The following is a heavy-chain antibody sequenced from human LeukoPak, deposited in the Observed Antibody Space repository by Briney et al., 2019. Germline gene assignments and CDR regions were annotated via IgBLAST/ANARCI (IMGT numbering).Heavy chain of an antibody. CDR2: ISWNSGSI. V-gene: IGHV3-9*01. CDR1: GFTFDDYA. J-gene: IGHJ6*02. D-gene: IGHD2-15*01. CDR3: AKGTVVAAAYYYYGMDV. Sequence: GRSLRLSCAASGFTFDDYAMHWVRQAPGKGLEWVSGISWNSGSIGYADSVKGRFTIPRDNAKNSLYLQMNSLRAEDTALYYCAKGTVVAAAYYYYGMDVWGQGTTVTVSS.